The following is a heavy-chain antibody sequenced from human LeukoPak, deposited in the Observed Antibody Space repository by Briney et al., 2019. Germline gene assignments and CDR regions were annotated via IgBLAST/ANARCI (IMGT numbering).Heavy chain of an antibody. Sequence: ASVKVSCKASGYTFTSYYMHWVRQAPGQGLEWMGIINPSGGSTSYAQKFQGRVTMTRDTSTSTVYMELSSLRSEDTAVYYCAREVLEFSQFPPDAFDIWGQGTMVTVSS. CDR1: GYTFTSYY. CDR3: AREVLEFSQFPPDAFDI. D-gene: IGHD2-21*01. CDR2: INPSGGST. V-gene: IGHV1-46*01. J-gene: IGHJ3*02.